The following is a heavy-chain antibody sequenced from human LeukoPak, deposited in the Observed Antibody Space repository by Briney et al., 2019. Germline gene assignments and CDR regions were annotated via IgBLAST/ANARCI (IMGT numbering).Heavy chain of an antibody. D-gene: IGHD3-9*01. V-gene: IGHV5-10-1*01. CDR3: QKPAYDILTGETDY. CDR1: GYSFTSYW. CDR2: IDPSDSYT. J-gene: IGHJ4*02. Sequence: GESLRISCKGSGYSFTSYWISWVRQMPGKGLEWMGRIDPSDSYTNYSPSFQGHVTISADKSISTAYLQWSSLKASDTVFYFRQKPAYDILTGETDYWGQGTLVTVSS.